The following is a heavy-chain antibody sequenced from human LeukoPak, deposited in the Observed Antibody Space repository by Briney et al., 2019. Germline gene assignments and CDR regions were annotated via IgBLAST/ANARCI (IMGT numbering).Heavy chain of an antibody. CDR1: GFTFSDYY. CDR2: ISSIGSTI. J-gene: IGHJ3*02. Sequence: PGGSLRLSCAASGFTFSDYYMSWIGQAPGKGLGWVSYISSIGSTIYYADSVKGRFTISRDNAKNSLYLQMNSLRAEDTAVYYCARESSYGYSRNGAFDSWGQGTMVTVSS. D-gene: IGHD5-24*01. V-gene: IGHV3-11*01. CDR3: ARESSYGYSRNGAFDS.